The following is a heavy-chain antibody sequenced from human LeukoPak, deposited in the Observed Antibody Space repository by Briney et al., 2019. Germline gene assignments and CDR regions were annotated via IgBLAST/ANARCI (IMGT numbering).Heavy chain of an antibody. CDR1: GGSISSSSYY. J-gene: IGHJ4*02. D-gene: IGHD6-13*01. CDR2: INHSGST. Sequence: KPSETLSLTCTVSGGSISSSSYYWGWIRQPPGKGLEWIGEINHSGSTNYNPSLKSRVTISVDTSKNQFSLKLSSVTAADTAVYYCARMIAAAGTPQDNWGQGTLVTVSS. V-gene: IGHV4-39*07. CDR3: ARMIAAAGTPQDN.